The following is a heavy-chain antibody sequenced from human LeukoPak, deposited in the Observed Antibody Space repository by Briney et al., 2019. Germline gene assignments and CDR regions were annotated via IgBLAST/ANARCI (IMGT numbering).Heavy chain of an antibody. CDR2: ISSSGRLI. CDR1: GFSVSDYD. D-gene: IGHD1-1*01. V-gene: IGHV3-11*04. J-gene: IGHJ5*02. Sequence: GGSLRLPCVVSGFSVSDYDMSWIRQTPGRGLEWISYISSSGRLIKHLESVKGRFTMSRDDAKNSLFLEMTSLRVDDTAVYFCARDPGTTSDSWGQGTLVTVSS. CDR3: ARDPGTTSDS.